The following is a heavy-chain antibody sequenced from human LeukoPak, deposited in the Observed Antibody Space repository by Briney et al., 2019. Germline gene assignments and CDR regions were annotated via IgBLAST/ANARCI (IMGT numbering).Heavy chain of an antibody. CDR3: ARATRFLEWLLYRGWRHLDY. CDR1: GGSISSYY. J-gene: IGHJ4*02. D-gene: IGHD3-3*01. V-gene: IGHV4-59*12. Sequence: PSETLSLTCTVSGGSISSYYWSWIRQPPGKGLEWIGYIYYSGSTNYNPSLKSRVTISVDTSKNQFSLKLSSVTAADTAVYYCARATRFLEWLLYRGWRHLDYWGQGTLVTVSS. CDR2: IYYSGST.